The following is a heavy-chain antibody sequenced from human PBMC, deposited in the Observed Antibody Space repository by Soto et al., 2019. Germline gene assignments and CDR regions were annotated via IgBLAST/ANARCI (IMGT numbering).Heavy chain of an antibody. J-gene: IGHJ4*02. CDR2: ISGSGGST. D-gene: IGHD6-13*01. V-gene: IGHV3-23*01. CDR3: AKIPSIAAAGTRLDY. CDR1: GFTFSSYA. Sequence: PGGSLRLSCAASGFTFSSYAMSWVRQAPGKGLEWVSAISGSGGSTYYADSVKGRFTISRDSSKNTLYLQMNSLRAEDTAVYYCAKIPSIAAAGTRLDYWGQGTLVTVSS.